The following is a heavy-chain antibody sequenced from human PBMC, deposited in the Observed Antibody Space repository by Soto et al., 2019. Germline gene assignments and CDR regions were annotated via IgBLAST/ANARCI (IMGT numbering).Heavy chain of an antibody. V-gene: IGHV4-4*02. J-gene: IGHJ5*02. CDR2: ICPSRTT. D-gene: IGHD3-3*01. Sequence: SGEPLSLTCAVSGGSFNSSNWWTWVRQTAGEGLEWIGEICPSRTTNYNPSLKTRLTIALDKSTNQFSLRLTSVAAADTAGYYCARKCLRFGGVPRGGLGPWGQGSLVTVSS. CDR3: ARKCLRFGGVPRGGLGP. CDR1: GGSFNSSNW.